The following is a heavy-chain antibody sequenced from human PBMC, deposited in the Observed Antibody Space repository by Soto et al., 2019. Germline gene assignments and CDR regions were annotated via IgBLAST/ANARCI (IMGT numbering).Heavy chain of an antibody. CDR2: IKRDGSVT. Sequence: EVQLVESGGGLVQPGESLRLSCEASGFAFSNYWMHWVRRAPGKGLELVSRIKRDGSVTQYAGFVQGRFSISRDNAKNTMYLLLNTLRVEDTAVYYCGKDVNDAAAENWGPGTLVTVAS. V-gene: IGHV3-74*03. D-gene: IGHD6-13*01. CDR3: GKDVNDAAAEN. CDR1: GFAFSNYW. J-gene: IGHJ4*02.